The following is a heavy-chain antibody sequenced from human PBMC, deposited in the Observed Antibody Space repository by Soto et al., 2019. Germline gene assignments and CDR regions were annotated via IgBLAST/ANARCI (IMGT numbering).Heavy chain of an antibody. V-gene: IGHV1-69*06. CDR1: GGAFSSYT. J-gene: IGHJ4*02. CDR3: SRDAIAAAGTND. Sequence: QVQLVQSGTEVKKPGSSVKVSCKASGGAFSSYTINWVRQAPGQWLEWMGGISPIFGTANYAQKFQGRVTLTADTSTNTAFMELNSLRSNDAAVYYCSRDAIAAAGTNDWGQGTLVNVSS. CDR2: ISPIFGTA. D-gene: IGHD6-13*01.